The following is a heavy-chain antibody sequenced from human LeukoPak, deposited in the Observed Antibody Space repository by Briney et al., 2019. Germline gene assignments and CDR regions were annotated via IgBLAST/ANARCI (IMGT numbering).Heavy chain of an antibody. V-gene: IGHV1-69*05. D-gene: IGHD5-18*01. J-gene: IGHJ4*02. CDR1: GGTFSSYA. CDR2: IIPIFGTA. CDR3: ATLTGIQLRYFDY. Sequence: ASVKVSCKASGGTFSSYAISWVRQAPGQGLEWMGGIIPIFGTANYAQKFQGRVTMTRDTSTSTVYMELSSLRSEDTAVYYCATLTGIQLRYFDYWGQGTLVTVSS.